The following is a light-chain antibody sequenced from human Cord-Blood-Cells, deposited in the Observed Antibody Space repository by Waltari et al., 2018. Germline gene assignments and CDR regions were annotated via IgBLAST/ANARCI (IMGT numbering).Light chain of an antibody. Sequence: EIVLTQSPGTLSLSPGERATLSCRASQRVSSSYLAWYQQKPGQAPRLLIYGASSRATGIPDRFSGSGSGTDFTLTISRLEPEDFAVYYRQQYGSSRTFGQGTKVEIK. CDR3: QQYGSSRT. CDR2: GAS. V-gene: IGKV3-20*01. J-gene: IGKJ1*01. CDR1: QRVSSSY.